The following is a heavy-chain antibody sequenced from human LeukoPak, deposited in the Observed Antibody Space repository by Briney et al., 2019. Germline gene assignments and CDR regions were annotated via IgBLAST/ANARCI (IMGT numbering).Heavy chain of an antibody. CDR3: ARASPSGWSPFDY. CDR2: ISAYNGDT. Sequence: ASVKVSCETSGYTFSDFGMSWVRQAPGQGLEWMGWISAYNGDTNYAHNLQGRVTMTTDTSTSTAYMELRSLRSDDTAVYYCARASPSGWSPFDYWGQGTLVTVSS. CDR1: GYTFSDFG. D-gene: IGHD6-19*01. J-gene: IGHJ4*02. V-gene: IGHV1-18*01.